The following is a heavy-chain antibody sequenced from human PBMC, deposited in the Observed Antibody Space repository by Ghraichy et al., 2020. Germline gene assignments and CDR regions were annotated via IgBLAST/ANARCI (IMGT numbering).Heavy chain of an antibody. CDR2: ISSSSGAI. CDR1: GFTFSDYS. V-gene: IGHV3-48*02. D-gene: IGHD6-6*01. J-gene: IGHJ6*02. CDR3: ARQFRARPDDYYYYYGMDV. Sequence: GGSLRLSCAASGFTFSDYSMNWVRQAPGKGLEWVSYISSSSGAIHYADSVKGRYTISRDNAKNSLYLQMNSLRDEDTAVYYCARQFRARPDDYYYYYGMDVWGQGTTVTVSS.